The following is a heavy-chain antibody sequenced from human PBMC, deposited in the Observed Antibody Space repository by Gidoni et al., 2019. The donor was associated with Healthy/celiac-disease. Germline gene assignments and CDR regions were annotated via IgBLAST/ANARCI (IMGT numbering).Heavy chain of an antibody. D-gene: IGHD2-15*01. CDR2: IWYDGSNK. Sequence: QVQLVESGGGVVQPGRSLRLSCAASGFTFSSYGMHWVRQAPGKGLGWVAVIWYDGSNKYYADSVKGRFTISRDNSKTTLYLQMNSLRAEDTAVYYCARVGCSGGSCYSSSPVNYGMDVWGQGTTVTVSS. J-gene: IGHJ6*02. CDR1: GFTFSSYG. CDR3: ARVGCSGGSCYSSSPVNYGMDV. V-gene: IGHV3-33*01.